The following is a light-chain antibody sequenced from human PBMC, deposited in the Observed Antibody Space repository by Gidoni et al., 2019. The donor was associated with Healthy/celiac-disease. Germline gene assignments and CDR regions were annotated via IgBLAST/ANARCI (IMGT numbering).Light chain of an antibody. J-gene: IGKJ4*01. CDR2: KAS. Sequence: DIQLTSSPSTLSASVGDRVTITCRASHSISSWLAWYQQKPGKAPKLLIYKASSLESGVPARFSGSGSGTEFTLTISSLQTDDVATYYCQQYNSYSLTFGGGTKVEIK. V-gene: IGKV1-5*03. CDR1: HSISSW. CDR3: QQYNSYSLT.